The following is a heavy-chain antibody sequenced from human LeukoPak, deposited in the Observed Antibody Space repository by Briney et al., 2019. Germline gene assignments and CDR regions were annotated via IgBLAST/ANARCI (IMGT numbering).Heavy chain of an antibody. CDR3: ASNKYFDWLSRRYYYYGMDV. CDR2: IKQDGSEK. D-gene: IGHD3-9*01. CDR1: GLTFSSYW. Sequence: GGSLRLSCAASGLTFSSYWMSWVRQAPGKGLEWVANIKQDGSEKYYVDSVKGRFTISRDNAKNSLYLQMNSLRAEDTAVYYCASNKYFDWLSRRYYYYGMDVWGQGTTVTVSS. J-gene: IGHJ6*02. V-gene: IGHV3-7*01.